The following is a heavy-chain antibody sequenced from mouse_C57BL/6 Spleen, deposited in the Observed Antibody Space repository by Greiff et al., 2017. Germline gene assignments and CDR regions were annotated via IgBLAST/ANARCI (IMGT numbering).Heavy chain of an antibody. J-gene: IGHJ1*03. CDR2: INPSTGGT. Sequence: VQLKQSGPELVKPGASVKISCKASGYSFTGYYMNWVKQSPEKSLEWIGEINPSTGGTTYNQKFKAKATLTVDKSSSTAYMQLKSLTSEDSAVYYCARYYYGSRGDWYFDVWGTGTTVTVSS. CDR1: GYSFTGYY. CDR3: ARYYYGSRGDWYFDV. D-gene: IGHD1-1*01. V-gene: IGHV1-42*01.